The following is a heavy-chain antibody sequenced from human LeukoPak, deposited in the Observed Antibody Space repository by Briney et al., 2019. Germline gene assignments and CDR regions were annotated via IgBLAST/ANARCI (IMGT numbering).Heavy chain of an antibody. D-gene: IGHD3-22*01. V-gene: IGHV3-53*05. Sequence: PGGSLRLSCAASGFTVSSNYMSWVRQAPGKGLEWVSVIYSGGSTYYADSVKGRFTISRDNSKNTLYLQMNSLRAEDTAVYYCAKDHLYSSGYSYYFDYWGQGTLVTVSS. J-gene: IGHJ4*02. CDR3: AKDHLYSSGYSYYFDY. CDR1: GFTVSSNY. CDR2: IYSGGST.